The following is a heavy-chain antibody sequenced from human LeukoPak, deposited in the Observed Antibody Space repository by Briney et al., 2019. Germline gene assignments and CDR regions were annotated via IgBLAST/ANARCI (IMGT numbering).Heavy chain of an antibody. D-gene: IGHD2-2*01. CDR1: GFTFSSYW. CDR2: IKQDGSEK. J-gene: IGHJ4*02. V-gene: IGHV3-7*03. Sequence: GGSLRLSCAASGFTFSSYWMSWVRQAPGKGLEWVANIKQDGSEKYYVDSVKGRFTISRDNAKNSLYLQMNSLRAEDTALYYCAKDRRYCSSTTCPYYFDYWGQGTLVTVSS. CDR3: AKDRRYCSSTTCPYYFDY.